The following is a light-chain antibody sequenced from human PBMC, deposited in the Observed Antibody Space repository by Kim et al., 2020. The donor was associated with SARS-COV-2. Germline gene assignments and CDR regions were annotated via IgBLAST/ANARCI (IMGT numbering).Light chain of an antibody. Sequence: LTSSCTGSSSNIGAGYDVHWYQQLPGTAPKLLIYGNSNRPSGVPDRFSGSKYGTSASLAITGLQAEDEADYYCQSYDSSLSGSTVFGGGTQLTVL. CDR2: GNS. V-gene: IGLV1-40*01. CDR3: QSYDSSLSGSTV. J-gene: IGLJ2*01. CDR1: SSNIGAGYD.